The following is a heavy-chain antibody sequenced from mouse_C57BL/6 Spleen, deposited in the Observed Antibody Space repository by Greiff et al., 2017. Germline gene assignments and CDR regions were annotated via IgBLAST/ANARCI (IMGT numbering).Heavy chain of an antibody. CDR3: ARTGKGENYFDY. D-gene: IGHD4-1*01. CDR2: IDPSDSYT. Sequence: QVQLQQPGAELVMPGASVKLSCKASGYTFTSYWMHWVKQRPGQGLEWIGEIDPSDSYTNYNQKFKGKSTLTVDKSSSTAYMQLSSLTSEDSAVYYCARTGKGENYFDYWGQGTTLTVSS. V-gene: IGHV1-69*01. J-gene: IGHJ2*01. CDR1: GYTFTSYW.